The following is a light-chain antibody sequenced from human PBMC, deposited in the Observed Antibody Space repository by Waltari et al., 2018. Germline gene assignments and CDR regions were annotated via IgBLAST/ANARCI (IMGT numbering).Light chain of an antibody. CDR1: QSVSSN. V-gene: IGKV3-15*01. J-gene: IGKJ4*01. Sequence: EIVMTQSPATLSVSPGERVTLSCRASQSVSSNLAWSQQKPGQAPRLLIYDSSTRATGTAARFSGSGSGTEFTLTITGLQSEDFALYYCQQYNNWPPLTFGGGTKVEIK. CDR3: QQYNNWPPLT. CDR2: DSS.